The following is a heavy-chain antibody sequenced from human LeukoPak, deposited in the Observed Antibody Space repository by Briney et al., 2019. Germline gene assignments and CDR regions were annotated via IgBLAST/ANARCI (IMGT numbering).Heavy chain of an antibody. V-gene: IGHV5-51*01. CDR1: GYSFATYW. Sequence: GESLKISCKGSGYSFATYWIAWVRQMPGKGLEWMGIIYPGDSDTRYSPSFQGQVTISADKSISTAYLQWSSLKASDTAMYYCARFPSRIAARPFDYWGQGTLVTVSS. CDR3: ARFPSRIAARPFDY. CDR2: IYPGDSDT. J-gene: IGHJ4*02. D-gene: IGHD6-6*01.